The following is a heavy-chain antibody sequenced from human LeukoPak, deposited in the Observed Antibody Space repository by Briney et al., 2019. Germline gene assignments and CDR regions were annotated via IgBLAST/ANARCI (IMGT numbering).Heavy chain of an antibody. CDR1: GFTFSSYA. Sequence: PGGSLRLSCAASGFTFSSYAMTWVRQAPGKGLEWVSAISGSGGSTYDADSVKGRFTISRDNSKNTLYLQMNSLRAEDTAVYYCAKQESRWSLDFFDYWGQGTLVTVSS. CDR3: AKQESRWSLDFFDY. D-gene: IGHD2-15*01. V-gene: IGHV3-23*01. CDR2: ISGSGGST. J-gene: IGHJ4*02.